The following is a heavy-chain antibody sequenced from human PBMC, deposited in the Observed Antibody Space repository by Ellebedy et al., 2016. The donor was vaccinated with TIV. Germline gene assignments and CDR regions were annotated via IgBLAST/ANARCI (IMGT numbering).Heavy chain of an antibody. J-gene: IGHJ1*01. D-gene: IGHD5-18*01. CDR1: GGSFSSYY. CDR3: ARLESWIQLWEGPYFQH. V-gene: IGHV4-4*07. CDR2: IFMSGST. Sequence: GSLRLSXTVSGGSFSSYYWSWIRQSAGKGLEWIGRIFMSGSTTYNPSLKNRVTMSVDASTTQLSLNLSSVTAADTAVYFCARLESWIQLWEGPYFQHWGQGTLVFVSS.